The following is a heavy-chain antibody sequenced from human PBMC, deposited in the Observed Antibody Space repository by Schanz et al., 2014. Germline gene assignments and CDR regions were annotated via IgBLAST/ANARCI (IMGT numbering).Heavy chain of an antibody. D-gene: IGHD5-12*01. CDR1: GFTVSSNY. Sequence: EVQLVESGGGLIQPGGSLRLSCAVSGFTVSSNYMSWVRQTPGKGLEWVSTVYISAASTRYADSVKGRFIISRDSSKNTLSLQMNSLRPEDTALYFCARDEGRDGYNLAFDVWGQGTLVTVSS. CDR2: YISAAST. CDR3: ARDEGRDGYNLAFDV. J-gene: IGHJ3*01. V-gene: IGHV3-53*01.